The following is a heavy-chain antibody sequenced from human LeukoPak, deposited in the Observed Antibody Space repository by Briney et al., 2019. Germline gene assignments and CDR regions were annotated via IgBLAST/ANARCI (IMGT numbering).Heavy chain of an antibody. CDR2: IDTSRNT. V-gene: IGHV4-61*02. Sequence: SETLSLTCTVSGGSISSGSHYWNWHRQPAGKELEWIGRIDTSRNTNHNPSLKSRVTISADTYKNNFSLKLSSVTAADTAVYYWARCINTTVTTSRFRYYYYYMDVWGKGTTVTVSS. CDR3: ARCINTTVTTSRFRYYYYYMDV. CDR1: GGSISSGSHY. J-gene: IGHJ6*03. D-gene: IGHD4-17*01.